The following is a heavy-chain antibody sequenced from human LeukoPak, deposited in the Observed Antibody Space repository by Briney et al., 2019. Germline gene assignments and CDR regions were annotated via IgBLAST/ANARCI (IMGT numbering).Heavy chain of an antibody. V-gene: IGHV4-30-2*01. CDR2: IYHSGST. J-gene: IGHJ5*02. D-gene: IGHD1-7*01. Sequence: SETLSLTCAVSGVSMGSGGYSWSWVRQPPGKGLEWIGYIYHSGSTYYNPSLKSRVTISVDRSKNQFSLKLSSVTAADTAVYYCASAQELELPPAWGQGTLVTVSS. CDR3: ASAQELELPPA. CDR1: GVSMGSGGYS.